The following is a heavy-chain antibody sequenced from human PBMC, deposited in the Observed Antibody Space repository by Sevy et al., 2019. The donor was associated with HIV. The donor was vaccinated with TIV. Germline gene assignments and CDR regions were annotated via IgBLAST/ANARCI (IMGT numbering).Heavy chain of an antibody. Sequence: GGSLRLSCAASGFTFADHAFHWVRQAPGKGLEWVAIISFDGRNKRLAESVKGRFTISRDDSKNTVYLQMTSLRPKDTAVYYCARDHCTDGACFRSGYFDYWGQGTLVTVSS. CDR2: ISFDGRNK. D-gene: IGHD2-8*01. CDR1: GFTFADHA. V-gene: IGHV3-30*04. J-gene: IGHJ4*02. CDR3: ARDHCTDGACFRSGYFDY.